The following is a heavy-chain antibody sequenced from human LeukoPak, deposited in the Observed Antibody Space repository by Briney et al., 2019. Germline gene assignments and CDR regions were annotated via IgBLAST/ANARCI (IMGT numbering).Heavy chain of an antibody. CDR2: IIPIFGTA. CDR1: GGTFSSYA. D-gene: IGHD1-26*01. Sequence: SVKVSCKASGGTFSSYAISWVRQAPGQGLEWMGGIIPIFGTANYAQKFQGRVTITADESTSTAYMELSSLRSEDTAVYYCARVPSRGSHIMYYFDCWGQGTLVTVSS. CDR3: ARVPSRGSHIMYYFDC. V-gene: IGHV1-69*01. J-gene: IGHJ4*02.